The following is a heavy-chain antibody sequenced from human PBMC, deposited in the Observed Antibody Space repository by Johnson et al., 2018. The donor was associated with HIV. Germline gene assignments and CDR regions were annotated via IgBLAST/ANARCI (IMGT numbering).Heavy chain of an antibody. J-gene: IGHJ3*02. V-gene: IGHV3-30*04. CDR2: ISYDGNSK. D-gene: IGHD4-17*01. CDR1: GFTLTNYP. Sequence: VQLVESGGGVVQPGRSLRLSCAASGFTLTNYPMHWVRQAPGKGLEWVAVISYDGNSKYYADSVRGRFTISRDNSKNALFLQMNSLRAEDTSLYYCARALRDAFDIWGQGTMVTVSS. CDR3: ARALRDAFDI.